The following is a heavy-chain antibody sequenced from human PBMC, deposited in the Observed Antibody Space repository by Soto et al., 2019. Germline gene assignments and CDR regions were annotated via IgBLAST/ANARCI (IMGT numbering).Heavy chain of an antibody. CDR3: ARAGLKTLELATTY. J-gene: IGHJ4*01. Sequence: ASVKVSCKASGYTFTAYYIHWVRQAPGQGLEWMGWIHPNSGATRFAQKFQGRVTMTGDTSITTAYMELSSLTSDDTAVYHCARAGLKTLELATTYWGQGTLVTVSS. V-gene: IGHV1-2*02. CDR2: IHPNSGAT. CDR1: GYTFTAYY. D-gene: IGHD5-12*01.